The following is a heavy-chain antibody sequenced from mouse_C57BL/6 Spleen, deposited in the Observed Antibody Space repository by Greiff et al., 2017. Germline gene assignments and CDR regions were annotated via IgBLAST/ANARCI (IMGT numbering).Heavy chain of an antibody. Sequence: VQLQQPGAELVKPGASVKMSCKASGYTFTSYWITWVKQRPGQGLEWIGDIYPGSGSTNYNEKFKGKATLTADKSSSTAYMELRSLTSEDSAVYFCARSDYDDYYAMDYWGQGTSVTVSS. J-gene: IGHJ4*01. CDR1: GYTFTSYW. CDR3: ARSDYDDYYAMDY. D-gene: IGHD2-4*01. V-gene: IGHV1-55*01. CDR2: IYPGSGST.